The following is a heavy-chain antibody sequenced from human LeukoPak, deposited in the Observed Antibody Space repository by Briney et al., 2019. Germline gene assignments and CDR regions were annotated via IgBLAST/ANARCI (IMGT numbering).Heavy chain of an antibody. CDR2: ISAYNGNT. D-gene: IGHD3-22*01. CDR3: ARDSKPDSSGYYNDY. V-gene: IGHV1-18*01. CDR1: GYTFTSYG. Sequence: GASVKVSCKASGYTFTSYGISWVRQAPGQGLEWMGWISAYNGNTNYAQKLQGRVTMTTDTPTSTAYMELRSLRSDDTAVYYCARDSKPDSSGYYNDYWGQGTLVTVSS. J-gene: IGHJ4*02.